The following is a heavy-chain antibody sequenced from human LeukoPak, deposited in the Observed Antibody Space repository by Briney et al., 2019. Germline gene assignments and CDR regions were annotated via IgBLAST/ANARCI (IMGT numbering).Heavy chain of an antibody. J-gene: IGHJ3*02. CDR2: IRYDGSNK. V-gene: IGHV3-30*02. D-gene: IGHD4-17*01. CDR1: GFTFSSYG. CDR3: ARGVDDYGPGAFDI. Sequence: GGSLRLSCAASGFTFSSYGMHWVRQAPGKGLEWVAFIRYDGSNKYYADSVKGRFTISRDNSKNTLYLQMNSLRAEDTAVYYCARGVDDYGPGAFDIWGQGTMVTVSS.